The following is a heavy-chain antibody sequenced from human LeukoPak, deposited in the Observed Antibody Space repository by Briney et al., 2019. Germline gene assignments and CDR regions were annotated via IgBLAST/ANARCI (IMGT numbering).Heavy chain of an antibody. V-gene: IGHV3-21*01. CDR1: GFTFSSYS. CDR2: ISSSSSYI. J-gene: IGHJ5*02. D-gene: IGHD3-9*01. CDR3: ARGLRGYYDTT. Sequence: PGGSLRLSCAASGFTFSSYSMNWVRQAPGKGLEWVSSISSSSSYIYYADSVKGRFTISRENAKNSLYLQMNSLTAEDAAVYYCARGLRGYYDTTWGQGTLVTVSS.